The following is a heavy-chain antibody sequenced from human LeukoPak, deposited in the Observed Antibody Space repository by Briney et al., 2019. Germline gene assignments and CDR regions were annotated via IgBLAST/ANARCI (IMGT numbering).Heavy chain of an antibody. CDR3: AEVESSYCRI. D-gene: IGHD3-10*01. Sequence: AGGSLRLSCTASGFTFSNAWMSWVRQAPGKGLEWVSSIGGGGYTTYYADSVRGRFTISRDNSKNSMYLQMSSLRAEDTAIYYCAEVESSYCRIWGQGTLVTVSS. V-gene: IGHV3-23*01. CDR2: IGGGGYTT. CDR1: GFTFSNAW. J-gene: IGHJ4*01.